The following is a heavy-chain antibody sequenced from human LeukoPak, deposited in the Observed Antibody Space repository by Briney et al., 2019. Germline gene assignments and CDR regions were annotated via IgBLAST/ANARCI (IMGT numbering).Heavy chain of an antibody. V-gene: IGHV4-59*01. J-gene: IGHJ4*02. Sequence: SETLSLTCTVSGGSISGYYWSWIRQPPGKGLEWIGYIYYSGSTNYNPSLKSRVTISVDTSKNQFSLKLSSATAADTAVYSCARSNPELRYFDWSPQYYFDYWGQGTLVTVSS. CDR2: IYYSGST. CDR3: ARSNPELRYFDWSPQYYFDY. D-gene: IGHD3-9*01. CDR1: GGSISGYY.